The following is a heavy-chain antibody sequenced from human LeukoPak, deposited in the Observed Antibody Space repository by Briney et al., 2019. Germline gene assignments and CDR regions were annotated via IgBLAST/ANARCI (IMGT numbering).Heavy chain of an antibody. CDR2: SYYGGST. CDR1: GGSISNNNW. D-gene: IGHD3-22*01. J-gene: IGHJ6*03. V-gene: IGHV4-4*02. CDR3: ARIVWYYDSSGYYYYYYYMDV. Sequence: NASETLSLTCGVSGGSISNNNWWTWVRQPPGKGLEWIGESYYGGSTNYNPSLKSRVTISVDTSKNQFSLKLSSVTAADTAVYYCARIVWYYDSSGYYYYYYYMDVWGKGTTVTISS.